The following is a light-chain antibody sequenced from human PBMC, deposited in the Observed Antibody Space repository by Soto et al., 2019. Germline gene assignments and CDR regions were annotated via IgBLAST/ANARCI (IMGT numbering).Light chain of an antibody. Sequence: EIVMTQSPATLSVSPGERATLSCRASQSVSSKLAWYQQKPGQGPKLLIYGASTRATGIPARFSGSGSGTEFTLTITSLQSEDFALYYFQHYITWLWTFGQGTKVDLK. CDR3: QHYITWLWT. CDR2: GAS. CDR1: QSVSSK. V-gene: IGKV3-15*01. J-gene: IGKJ1*01.